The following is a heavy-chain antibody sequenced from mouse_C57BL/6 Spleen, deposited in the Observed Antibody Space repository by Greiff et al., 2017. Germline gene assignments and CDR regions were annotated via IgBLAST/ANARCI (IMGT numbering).Heavy chain of an antibody. V-gene: IGHV1-80*01. D-gene: IGHD2-3*01. CDR2: IYPGDGDT. Sequence: QVQLQQSGAELVKPGASVKISCKASGYAFSSYWMHWVKQRPGQGLEWIGQIYPGDGDTNYNGKFKGKATLTADTSSSTAYMQLSSLTSKDSAVYFCARGGLLPYYFDYWGQGTTLTVSS. CDR3: ARGGLLPYYFDY. CDR1: GYAFSSYW. J-gene: IGHJ2*01.